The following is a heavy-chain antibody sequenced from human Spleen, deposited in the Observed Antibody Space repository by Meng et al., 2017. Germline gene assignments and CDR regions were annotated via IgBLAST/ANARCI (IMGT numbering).Heavy chain of an antibody. J-gene: IGHJ4*02. CDR2: ISAYNGVS. CDR3: ARVSTSYNNQRFDY. V-gene: IGHV1-18*01. D-gene: IGHD4-11*01. Sequence: QVQLVQSGAEVKKPGASVKVSCKASGYTFTNYGISWVRQAPGQGLEWMGWISAYNGVSSYAEKFQGRVTMTADTATNTAYLDLRSLRSDDTALYFCARVSTSYNNQRFDYWGQGTLVTVSS. CDR1: GYTFTNYG.